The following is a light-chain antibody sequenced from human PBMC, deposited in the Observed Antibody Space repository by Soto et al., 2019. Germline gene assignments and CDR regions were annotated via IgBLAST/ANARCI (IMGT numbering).Light chain of an antibody. CDR1: SSDVGSYNL. J-gene: IGLJ1*01. V-gene: IGLV2-23*02. Sequence: QSVLTQPASVSGSPGQSITISCTGTSSDVGSYNLVSWYQQQPGKAPKLMIYEVSKRPSGVSNRFSGFKSGNTASLTISGLQAEDEADYYCCSYAGSSTLVFGTGTKGTVL. CDR3: CSYAGSSTLV. CDR2: EVS.